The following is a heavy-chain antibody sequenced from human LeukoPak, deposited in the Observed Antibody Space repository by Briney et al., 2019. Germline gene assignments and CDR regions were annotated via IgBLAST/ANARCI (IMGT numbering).Heavy chain of an antibody. CDR2: ISYDGSNK. CDR3: AKGTRYYYGSGSSFDY. J-gene: IGHJ4*02. V-gene: IGHV3-30*04. CDR1: GFTFSSYA. D-gene: IGHD3-10*01. Sequence: GGSLRLSCAASGFTFSSYAMHWVRQAPGKGLEWVAVISYDGSNKYYADSVKGRFTISRDNSKNTLYLQMNSLRAEDTAVYYCAKGTRYYYGSGSSFDYWGQGTLVTVSS.